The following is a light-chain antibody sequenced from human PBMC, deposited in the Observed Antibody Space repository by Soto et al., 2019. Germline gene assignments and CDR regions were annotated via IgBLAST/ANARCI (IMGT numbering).Light chain of an antibody. CDR2: EVS. Sequence: QSALTQPPSAPGSPGQSVTLSCTGTSSDVGGHHYVPWYKQHPGKAPKLMIFEVSKRPLGVPDRFSGSKSGNTASLTVSGLQAEDEADYYCSSYSGSNICVFGSGTKVTVL. CDR3: SSYSGSNICV. CDR1: SSDVGGHHY. J-gene: IGLJ1*01. V-gene: IGLV2-8*01.